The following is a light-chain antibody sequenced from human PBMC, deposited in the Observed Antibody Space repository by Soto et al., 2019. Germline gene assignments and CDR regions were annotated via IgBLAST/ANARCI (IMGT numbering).Light chain of an antibody. Sequence: EIMLTQSPVTLSLSPGEGATLSCRASQSVAGSCLAWYQQKPGRTPRLLIYGASTRATGFPARFSGRGSGTEFTLTISSLQSEDFAVYYCQQYNNWPRTFGQGTKVDIK. J-gene: IGKJ1*01. CDR1: QSVAGSC. CDR2: GAS. CDR3: QQYNNWPRT. V-gene: IGKV3-15*01.